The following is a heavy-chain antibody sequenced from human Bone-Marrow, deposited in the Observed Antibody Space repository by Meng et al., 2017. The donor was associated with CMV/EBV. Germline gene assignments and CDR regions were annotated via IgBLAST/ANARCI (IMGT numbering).Heavy chain of an antibody. CDR1: GGTFSSYT. Sequence: SVKVSCKASGGTFSSYTISWVRQAPGQGLEWMGRIIPILGIANYAQKFQGRVTITADKSTSTAYKELSSLRSGDTAVYYWAGDRGIVAKIPESEIWGQGTMVTVSS. CDR3: AGDRGIVAKIPESEI. CDR2: IIPILGIA. D-gene: IGHD5-12*01. J-gene: IGHJ3*02. V-gene: IGHV1-69*02.